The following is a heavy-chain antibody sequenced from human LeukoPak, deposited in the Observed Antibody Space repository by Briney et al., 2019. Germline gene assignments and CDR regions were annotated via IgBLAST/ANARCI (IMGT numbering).Heavy chain of an antibody. J-gene: IGHJ4*02. Sequence: SQTLSLTCTVSGDSISSGGYYWSWIRQHPGKGLEWIGRIYTSGSTNYNPSLKSRVTMSVDTSKNQFSLKLSSVTAADTAVYYCARGQGGSVDYWGQGTLVTVSS. D-gene: IGHD2-15*01. CDR3: ARGQGGSVDY. CDR1: GDSISSGGYY. CDR2: IYTSGST. V-gene: IGHV4-61*02.